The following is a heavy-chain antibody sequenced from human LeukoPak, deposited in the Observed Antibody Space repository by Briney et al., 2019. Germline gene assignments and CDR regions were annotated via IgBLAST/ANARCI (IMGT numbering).Heavy chain of an antibody. J-gene: IGHJ5*02. V-gene: IGHV4-59*01. CDR3: AREDYRGVTNFDP. CDR2: IAYSGST. CDR1: GGSISAYF. D-gene: IGHD3-10*01. Sequence: SETLSLTCSVSGGSISAYFWSWIRQPPGKGLEWIGYIAYSGSTNYNPSLKSRVTISVDTSKNQFSLRLNSVTTADTAVYYCAREDYRGVTNFDPWGQGTLVTVSS.